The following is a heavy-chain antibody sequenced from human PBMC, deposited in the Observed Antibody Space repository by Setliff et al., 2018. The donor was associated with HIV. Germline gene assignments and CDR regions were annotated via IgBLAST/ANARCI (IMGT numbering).Heavy chain of an antibody. Sequence: GESLKISCKGSGYSFTSHWIGWVRQMPGKGLEWMGIIHPGDSDTRYSPSFQGQVTISADKPISTAYLQWSSLKASDTAMYYCVRYIGAAAGYIDHWGQGTLVTVSS. CDR1: GYSFTSHW. CDR2: IHPGDSDT. CDR3: VRYIGAAAGYIDH. J-gene: IGHJ4*02. V-gene: IGHV5-51*01. D-gene: IGHD6-25*01.